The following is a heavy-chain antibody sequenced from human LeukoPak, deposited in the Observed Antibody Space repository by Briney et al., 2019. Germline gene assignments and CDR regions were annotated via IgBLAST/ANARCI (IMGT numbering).Heavy chain of an antibody. CDR1: GFTFSSYA. CDR3: AKDKGYYYDSSGHDAFDI. V-gene: IGHV3-23*01. D-gene: IGHD3-22*01. J-gene: IGHJ3*02. CDR2: ISGSGGST. Sequence: GGSLRLSCAASGFTFSSYAMSWVRQAPGKGLEWVSAISGSGGSTYYADSVKGRFTISRDNSKNTLYLQMKSLTAEDTAVYYCAKDKGYYYDSSGHDAFDIWGQGTMVTVSS.